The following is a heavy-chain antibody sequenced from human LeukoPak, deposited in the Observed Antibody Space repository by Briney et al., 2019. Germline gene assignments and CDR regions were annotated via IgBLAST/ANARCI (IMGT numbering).Heavy chain of an antibody. CDR3: AKETLAVTSYFDY. V-gene: IGHV3-23*01. CDR2: ISGSGGST. CDR1: GFTLSSYA. J-gene: IGHJ4*02. D-gene: IGHD4-17*01. Sequence: GGSLRLSCAASGFTLSSYAMSRVRQAPRKRLDWVSAISGSGGSTYYADSVKGRFTISRDNSKNTLYLQMNSLRAEDTAVYYCAKETLAVTSYFDYWGQGTLVTVSS.